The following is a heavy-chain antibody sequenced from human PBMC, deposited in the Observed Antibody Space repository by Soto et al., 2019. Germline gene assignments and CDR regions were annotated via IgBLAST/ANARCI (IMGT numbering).Heavy chain of an antibody. J-gene: IGHJ3*02. CDR3: ARLSHYDFWSGYPDAFDI. D-gene: IGHD3-3*01. CDR2: MNPNSGNT. Sequence: PSVKVSCKASGYTFTSYDINWVRQATGQGLEWMGWMNPNSGNTGYAQKFQGRVTMTRNTSISTAYMELSSLRSEDTAVYYCARLSHYDFWSGYPDAFDIWGQGTMVTVSS. CDR1: GYTFTSYD. V-gene: IGHV1-8*01.